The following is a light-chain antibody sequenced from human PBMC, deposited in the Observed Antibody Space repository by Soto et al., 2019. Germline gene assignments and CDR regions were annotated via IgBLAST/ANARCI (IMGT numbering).Light chain of an antibody. Sequence: EIVMTQSPATPSVSPGERATLSCRASQSVSSNLAWYQQKPGQAPRLLIYAASSRATGIPARFSGSGSGTEFALTISSLQSEDFAVYYCQQYNNWPRTFGQGTKV. J-gene: IGKJ1*01. CDR2: AAS. V-gene: IGKV3-15*01. CDR1: QSVSSN. CDR3: QQYNNWPRT.